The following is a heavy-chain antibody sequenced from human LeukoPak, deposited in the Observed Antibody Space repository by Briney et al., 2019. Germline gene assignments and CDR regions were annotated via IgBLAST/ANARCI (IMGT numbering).Heavy chain of an antibody. D-gene: IGHD2-15*01. CDR3: ARGRLGYCSGGSCYSKAFDI. Sequence: PSETLSLTCTVSGGSISSGGYYWSWIPQHPGKGLEWIGYIYYSGSTYYNPSLKSRVTISVDTSKNQFSLKLSSVTAADTAVYYCARGRLGYCSGGSCYSKAFDIWGQGTMVTVSS. J-gene: IGHJ3*02. CDR1: GGSISSGGYY. V-gene: IGHV4-31*03. CDR2: IYYSGST.